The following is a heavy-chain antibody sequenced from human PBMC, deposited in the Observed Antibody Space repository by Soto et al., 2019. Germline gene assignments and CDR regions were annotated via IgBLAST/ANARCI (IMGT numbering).Heavy chain of an antibody. Sequence: QPGGSLRLSCAASGFTFSGSAMHWVRQASGKGLEWVGRIRSKANSYATAYAASVKGRFTISRDDSKNTAYLQMNSLKTEDTAVYYCTRLEFPYYDFWSGEPRYGMDVWGQGTTVTVSS. D-gene: IGHD3-3*01. V-gene: IGHV3-73*01. CDR2: IRSKANSYAT. CDR1: GFTFSGSA. J-gene: IGHJ6*02. CDR3: TRLEFPYYDFWSGEPRYGMDV.